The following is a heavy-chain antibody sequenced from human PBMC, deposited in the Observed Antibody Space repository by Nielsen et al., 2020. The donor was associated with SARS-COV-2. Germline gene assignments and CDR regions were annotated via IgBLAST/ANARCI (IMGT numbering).Heavy chain of an antibody. CDR2: INEDGSVV. Sequence: GESLKISCAASGFTFSNYGMHWVRQVAGKGLEWVANINEDGSVVNYVDSVKGRFTISRDNAGKSLYLQMNSLRAEDTAVYYCARDAAYSRFDYWGQGTLVTVSS. CDR3: ARDAAYSRFDY. J-gene: IGHJ4*02. V-gene: IGHV3-7*03. D-gene: IGHD4-11*01. CDR1: GFTFSNYG.